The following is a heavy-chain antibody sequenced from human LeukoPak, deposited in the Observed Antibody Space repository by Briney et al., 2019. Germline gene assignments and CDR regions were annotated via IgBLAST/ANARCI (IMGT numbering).Heavy chain of an antibody. D-gene: IGHD5-24*01. V-gene: IGHV4-34*01. Sequence: SETRSLTCAVYGGSFSGYYWSWIRQPPGNGLDWVGEINHSGSTNYNPSLKSRVTISVDTSKNQFSLKLSSVTAADTAVYYCARGRRDGYNYGIVDYWGQGTLVTVSS. J-gene: IGHJ4*02. CDR1: GGSFSGYY. CDR2: INHSGST. CDR3: ARGRRDGYNYGIVDY.